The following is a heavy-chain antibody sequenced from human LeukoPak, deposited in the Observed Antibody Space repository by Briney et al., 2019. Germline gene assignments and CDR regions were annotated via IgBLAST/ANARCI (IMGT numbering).Heavy chain of an antibody. CDR1: GFTFSSYA. V-gene: IGHV3-30-3*01. CDR3: AREYYDFWSGYYYFDY. D-gene: IGHD3-3*01. CDR2: ISYDGSNK. Sequence: GGSLRLSCAASGFTFSSYAMHWDRQAPGKGLEWVAVISYDGSNKYYADSVKGRFTISRDNSKNTLYLQMNSLRAEDTAVYYCAREYYDFWSGYYYFDYWGQGTLVTVSS. J-gene: IGHJ4*02.